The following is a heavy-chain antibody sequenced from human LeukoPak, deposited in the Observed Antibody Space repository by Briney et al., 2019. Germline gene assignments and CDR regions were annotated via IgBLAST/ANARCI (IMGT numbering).Heavy chain of an antibody. CDR3: AASYSSAFLEIDY. V-gene: IGHV4-61*01. D-gene: IGHD6-19*01. Sequence: KPSETLSLTCTVSGGSVSRGSYYWSWIRQSPGKGLEWLGYISYRGSTKNNPSLKSRVTISVATSKNQSSLRLSSVTAADTAVYYCAASYSSAFLEIDYWGQGTLVTAS. CDR2: ISYRGST. CDR1: GGSVSRGSYY. J-gene: IGHJ4*02.